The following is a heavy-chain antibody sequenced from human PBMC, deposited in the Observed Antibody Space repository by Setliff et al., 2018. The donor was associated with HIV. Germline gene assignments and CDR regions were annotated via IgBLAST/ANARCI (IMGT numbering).Heavy chain of an antibody. CDR1: GDSTSKYS. CDR2: IYASGST. V-gene: IGHV4-4*07. CDR3: ARGGATGTTRLDY. D-gene: IGHD1-7*01. J-gene: IGHJ4*02. Sequence: PSETLSLTCSVSGDSTSKYSWSWIRQPAGKGLEWIGRIYASGSTNYNPSLKGRVTMSVDTSKNQLTLKLTSVTAADTAVYYCARGGATGTTRLDYWGQGTLVTVSS.